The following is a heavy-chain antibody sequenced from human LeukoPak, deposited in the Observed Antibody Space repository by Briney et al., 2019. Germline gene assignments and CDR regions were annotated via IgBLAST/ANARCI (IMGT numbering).Heavy chain of an antibody. CDR2: IWYDGSNK. Sequence: PGGSLRLSCAASGFTFSGYGMRWVRQAPGKGLEWVAVIWYDGSNKYYADSVKGRFTISRDKSKNTLYLQMNSLRAEDTAVYYCARDSTRPDFWSGYYTGGPDYWGQGTLVTVSS. J-gene: IGHJ4*02. CDR1: GFTFSGYG. V-gene: IGHV3-33*01. CDR3: ARDSTRPDFWSGYYTGGPDY. D-gene: IGHD3-3*01.